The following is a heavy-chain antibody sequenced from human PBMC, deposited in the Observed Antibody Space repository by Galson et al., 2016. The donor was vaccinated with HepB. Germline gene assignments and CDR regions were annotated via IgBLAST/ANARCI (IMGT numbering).Heavy chain of an antibody. Sequence: SVKVSCKASGGTFNSYALGWVRQAPGQGLEWMGTIIPIFGTTDHAQTFQGRVTITADEPTSTAYMELSSLTSEDTAVYYCARDLVPRYQFDRSGYMFDIWGQGTLVTVSS. CDR2: IIPIFGTT. D-gene: IGHD3-22*01. J-gene: IGHJ5*02. CDR1: GGTFNSYA. CDR3: ARDLVPRYQFDRSGYMFDI. V-gene: IGHV1-69*13.